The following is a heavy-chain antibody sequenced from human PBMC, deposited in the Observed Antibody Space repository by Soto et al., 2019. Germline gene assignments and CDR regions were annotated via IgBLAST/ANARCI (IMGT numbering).Heavy chain of an antibody. CDR2: ISDDGSNK. J-gene: IGHJ3*01. CDR3: AKDYLGSSNVFDV. CDR1: RFAFSRYG. Sequence: GGSLRLSCAASRFAFSRYGMHWVRQAPGKGLEWMAIISDDGSNKYYAESVKGRFTISRDNSKDTLFLRMNSLGDEDTAVYYCAKDYLGSSNVFDVWGRGTVVTVSS. D-gene: IGHD2-2*01. V-gene: IGHV3-30*18.